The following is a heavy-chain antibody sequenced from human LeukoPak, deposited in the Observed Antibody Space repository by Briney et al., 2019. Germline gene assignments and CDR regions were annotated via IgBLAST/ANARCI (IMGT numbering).Heavy chain of an antibody. V-gene: IGHV1-2*02. CDR1: GYTFTGYY. CDR3: ARDGVGATTEWFDP. J-gene: IGHJ5*02. D-gene: IGHD1-26*01. Sequence: ASVKVSCKASGYTFTGYYMHWVRQAPGQGLEWMGWINPNSGGTNYAQKFQGRVTMTRDTSISTAYMELSRLRSDDTAVYYCARDGVGATTEWFDPWSQGTLVTVSS. CDR2: INPNSGGT.